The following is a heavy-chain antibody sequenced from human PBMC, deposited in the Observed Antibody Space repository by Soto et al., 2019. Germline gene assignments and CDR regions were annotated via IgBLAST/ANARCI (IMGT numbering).Heavy chain of an antibody. V-gene: IGHV4-34*01. D-gene: IGHD6-13*01. CDR1: GGSFSGYY. Sequence: SETLSLTCAVYGGSFSGYYWSWIRQPPGKGLEWIGEINHSGSTNYNPSLKSRVTISVDTSKNQFSLKLSSVTAADTAVYYCARHPLSSSFYYSGMDVWGQGTTVTVSS. J-gene: IGHJ6*02. CDR2: INHSGST. CDR3: ARHPLSSSFYYSGMDV.